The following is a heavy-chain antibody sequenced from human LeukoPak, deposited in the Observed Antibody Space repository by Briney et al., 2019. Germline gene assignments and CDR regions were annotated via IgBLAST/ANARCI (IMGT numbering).Heavy chain of an antibody. CDR2: ISGSGGST. J-gene: IGHJ6*02. CDR1: GFTFSSYA. Sequence: PGGSLRLSCAASGFTFSSYAMSWVRQAPGKGLEWVSTISGSGGSTYYADSVKGRFTISRDNSKNTLYLQMNSLRAEDTALYYCAKDIGSRRAAAVYGMDVWGQGTTVTVSS. D-gene: IGHD6-13*01. CDR3: AKDIGSRRAAAVYGMDV. V-gene: IGHV3-23*01.